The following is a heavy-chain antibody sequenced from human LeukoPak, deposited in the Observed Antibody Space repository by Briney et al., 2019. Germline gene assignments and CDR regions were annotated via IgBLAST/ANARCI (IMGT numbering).Heavy chain of an antibody. CDR1: GFSLSTSGVG. J-gene: IGHJ2*01. Sequence: SGPTLVKPTQTLTLTCTFSGFSLSTSGVGVGWIRQPPGKALEWLALIYWDDDKRYSPSLKSRLTITKDTSKNQVVLTMTNMDPVDTATYYCAHVKWGYSGYDPYWYFDLWGRGTLVTVSS. V-gene: IGHV2-5*02. CDR3: AHVKWGYSGYDPYWYFDL. CDR2: IYWDDDK. D-gene: IGHD5-12*01.